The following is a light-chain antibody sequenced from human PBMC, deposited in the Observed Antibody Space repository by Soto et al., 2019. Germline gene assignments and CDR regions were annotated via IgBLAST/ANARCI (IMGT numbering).Light chain of an antibody. Sequence: EIVLTQSPGTLSLSPGERATLSCRASQSVSSSYLAWYQQKPGQAPRLLIYGASSRATGIPDRFSSSGSGTDFTLTISRLEPEDFAVYYCQQYGSFGGGTKVEIK. CDR2: GAS. CDR3: QQYGS. V-gene: IGKV3-20*01. CDR1: QSVSSSY. J-gene: IGKJ4*01.